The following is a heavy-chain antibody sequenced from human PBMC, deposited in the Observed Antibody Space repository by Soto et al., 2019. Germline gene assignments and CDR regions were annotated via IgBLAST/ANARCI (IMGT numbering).Heavy chain of an antibody. CDR2: ISGSGAVT. CDR3: AKRGGLGTFGDLLGAFDY. D-gene: IGHD3-10*01. J-gene: IGHJ4*02. CDR1: GFRFNTYA. V-gene: IGHV3-23*01. Sequence: EVWLLESGGGLVQPGGSLRLSCTTSGFRFNTYAMNWARQAPGKGLEWVSLISGSGAVTHYADSVKGRFTISRDNSRDTVYLQMNSLRAEDTAVYYCAKRGGLGTFGDLLGAFDYWGPGTRVTVSS.